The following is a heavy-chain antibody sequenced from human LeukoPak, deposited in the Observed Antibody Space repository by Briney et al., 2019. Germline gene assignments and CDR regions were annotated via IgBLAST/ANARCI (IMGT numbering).Heavy chain of an antibody. CDR3: ARNNNWGDAGYYYYMDV. CDR1: GGSISSYY. J-gene: IGHJ6*03. D-gene: IGHD7-27*01. CDR2: IYTSGTT. V-gene: IGHV4-4*07. Sequence: SETLSLTCTVSGGSISSYYWGWIRQSAGKGLEWIGRIYTSGTTNYNPSLKSRVTMSVDTSKNQFSLKLTSVTAADTAVYYCARNNNWGDAGYYYYMDVWGKGTTVTVSS.